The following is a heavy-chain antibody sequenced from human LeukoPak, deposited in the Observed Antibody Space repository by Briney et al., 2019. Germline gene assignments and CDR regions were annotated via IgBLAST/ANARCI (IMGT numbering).Heavy chain of an antibody. CDR2: TYSGGST. V-gene: IGHV3-53*01. CDR3: ARGLYGDYPNYFDY. CDR1: GFTVSSNY. J-gene: IGHJ4*02. Sequence: GGSLRLSCAASGFTVSSNYMSWVRQAPGKGLEWVSVTYSGGSTYYADSVKGRFTISRDNSKNTLYLQMNRLRAEDTAVYYCARGLYGDYPNYFDYWGQGTLVTVSS. D-gene: IGHD4-17*01.